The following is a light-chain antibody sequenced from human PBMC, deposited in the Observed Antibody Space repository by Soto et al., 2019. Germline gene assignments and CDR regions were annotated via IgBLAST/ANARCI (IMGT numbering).Light chain of an antibody. J-gene: IGLJ3*02. CDR2: EVS. CDR1: SSYVGGYNY. V-gene: IGLV2-8*01. CDR3: NSYAGSNNWV. Sequence: QSALTQPPSASGSPGQSVTISCTGTSSYVGGYNYVSWFQQHPGKAPKLMIYEVSKRPSGVPGRFSGSKSGNTASLTVSGLQAEDEADYYCNSYAGSNNWVFGGGTKLTVL.